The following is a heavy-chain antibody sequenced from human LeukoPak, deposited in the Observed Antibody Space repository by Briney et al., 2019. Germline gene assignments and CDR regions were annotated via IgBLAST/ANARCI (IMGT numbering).Heavy chain of an antibody. CDR3: AKVRTAYYYDSSGYSFDY. D-gene: IGHD3-22*01. V-gene: IGHV3-30*18. J-gene: IGHJ4*02. Sequence: GRSLRLSCAASGFTFSSYGMHWVRQAPGKGLEWVAVISYDGSNKYYADSVKGRFTISRDNSKNPLYLQMNSLRAEDTAVYYCAKVRTAYYYDSSGYSFDYWGQGTLVTVSS. CDR1: GFTFSSYG. CDR2: ISYDGSNK.